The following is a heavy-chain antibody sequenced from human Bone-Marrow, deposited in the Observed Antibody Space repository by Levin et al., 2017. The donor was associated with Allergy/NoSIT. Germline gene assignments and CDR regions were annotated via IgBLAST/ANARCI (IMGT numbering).Heavy chain of an antibody. CDR3: ARGVILWNGDQFYFDS. Sequence: SETLSLTCTVSGASISSGDHYWSWIRQPPGKGPEWIGYIYYSGSTHYISSLRGRITMSVDTSMQQFSLNLESVTAADTAVYYCARGVILWNGDQFYFDSWGQGSLVTVSS. CDR2: IYYSGST. V-gene: IGHV4-30-4*01. CDR1: GASISSGDHY. J-gene: IGHJ4*02. D-gene: IGHD3/OR15-3a*01.